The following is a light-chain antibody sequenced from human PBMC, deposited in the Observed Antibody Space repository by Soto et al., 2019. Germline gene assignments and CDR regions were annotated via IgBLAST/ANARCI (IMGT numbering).Light chain of an antibody. Sequence: DIQMTQSPSPLSASVGDRVTITCPASQSISSWLAWYQQKPGKAPKLMIYDASSLESGVPSRFSGSGSGTEFTLTISSLQPDDFATYYCQQYNSYSLTLGGGTKVDIK. CDR3: QQYNSYSLT. V-gene: IGKV1-5*01. J-gene: IGKJ4*01. CDR2: DAS. CDR1: QSISSW.